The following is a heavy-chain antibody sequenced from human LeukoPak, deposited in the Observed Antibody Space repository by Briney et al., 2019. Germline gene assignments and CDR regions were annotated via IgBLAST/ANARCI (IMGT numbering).Heavy chain of an antibody. CDR3: ARDRGSSGSYEGHRVFDY. V-gene: IGHV1-18*01. D-gene: IGHD1-26*01. CDR1: GYTFTSYG. Sequence: GASVKVSCKAFGYTFTSYGISWVRQAPGQGLEWMGWISAYNGNTNYAEKFQGRVSMATDTSTTTAYMELGSLISDDTAVYYCARDRGSSGSYEGHRVFDYWGQGTLVTVSS. CDR2: ISAYNGNT. J-gene: IGHJ4*02.